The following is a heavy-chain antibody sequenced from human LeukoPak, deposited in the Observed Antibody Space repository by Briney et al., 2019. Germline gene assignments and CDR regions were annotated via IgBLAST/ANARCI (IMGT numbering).Heavy chain of an antibody. CDR2: ISSGSTI. J-gene: IGHJ3*01. CDR3: AKEGDGYH. D-gene: IGHD5-24*01. CDR1: GFTFSSYE. V-gene: IGHV3-48*03. Sequence: GSLRLSCAASGFTFSSYEMNWVRQAPGKGLEWVSYISSGSTIYYADSVEGRFTISRDNSKNSLYLQMNSLRTEDTALYYCAKEGDGYHWGQGTMVTVSS.